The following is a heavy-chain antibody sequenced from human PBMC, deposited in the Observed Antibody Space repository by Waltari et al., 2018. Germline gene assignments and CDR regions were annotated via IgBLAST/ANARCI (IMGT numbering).Heavy chain of an antibody. J-gene: IGHJ3*02. CDR1: GGTFSRYA. V-gene: IGHV1-69*12. CDR2: IIPIFGTA. Sequence: QVQLVQSGAEVKKPGSSVKVSCKASGGTFSRYAISWVRQAPGHGLEWMGGIIPIFGTANDEQKVQGRVTITADESTSTAYMELSSLRSGDTAVYYCAREVEGYCSSTSCYRGDAFDIWGQGTMVTVSS. CDR3: AREVEGYCSSTSCYRGDAFDI. D-gene: IGHD2-2*02.